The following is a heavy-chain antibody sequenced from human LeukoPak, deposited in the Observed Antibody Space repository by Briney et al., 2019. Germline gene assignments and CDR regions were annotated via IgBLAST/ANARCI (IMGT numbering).Heavy chain of an antibody. V-gene: IGHV1-2*02. CDR2: INLNSGGT. CDR1: GYTFTGYY. CDR3: ARERDGSGSYFDY. Sequence: ASVKVSCKASGYTFTGYYMHWVRQAPGQGLEWMGWINLNSGGTNYAQKFQGRVTMTRDTSSSTAYMELSRLRSDDTAVYYCARERDGSGSYFDYWGQGTLVTVSS. D-gene: IGHD3-10*01. J-gene: IGHJ4*02.